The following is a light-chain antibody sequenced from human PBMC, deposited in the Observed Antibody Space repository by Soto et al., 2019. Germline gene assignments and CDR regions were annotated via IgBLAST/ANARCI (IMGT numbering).Light chain of an antibody. V-gene: IGKV1-5*01. CDR2: DAS. J-gene: IGKJ1*01. CDR1: QSISSW. CDR3: QQYNSYPVT. Sequence: DIQLTQSPSTLSASVGDRVTLTCLASQSISSWLAWYQQKPGKAPKLLIYDASSLESGVPSRFSGSGSGTEFTLTISSLQPDDFATYYCQQYNSYPVTFGQGTKVDIK.